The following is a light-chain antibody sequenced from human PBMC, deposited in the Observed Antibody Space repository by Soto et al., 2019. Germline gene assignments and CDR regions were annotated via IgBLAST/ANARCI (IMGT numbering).Light chain of an antibody. CDR1: QSVTSN. CDR2: GAS. CDR3: QQYNNCPSFT. J-gene: IGKJ3*01. Sequence: EIVMTQSPATLSVSPGERATLSCRASQSVTSNLAWYQQKPGQAPRLLIYGASTRATGIPARFSGSVSGTEFTLTISSLQSEDFAVYFCQQYNNCPSFTLGPGTKVDIK. V-gene: IGKV3-15*01.